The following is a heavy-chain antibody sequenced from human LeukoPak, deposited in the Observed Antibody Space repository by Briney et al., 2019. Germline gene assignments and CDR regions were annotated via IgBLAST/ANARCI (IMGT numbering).Heavy chain of an antibody. J-gene: IGHJ4*02. Sequence: GGAVRLSCAASGFNFSSYWMSGLGQGPGKGLEGVDNIRQDGCEKYLVVSVKGRFTISRHNAKNSLYLQMNSLRADDTAVYYCARDLRPRDSSGYYYWGQGTLVTVSS. CDR2: IRQDGCEK. CDR1: GFNFSSYW. CDR3: ARDLRPRDSSGYYY. V-gene: IGHV3-7*04. D-gene: IGHD3-22*01.